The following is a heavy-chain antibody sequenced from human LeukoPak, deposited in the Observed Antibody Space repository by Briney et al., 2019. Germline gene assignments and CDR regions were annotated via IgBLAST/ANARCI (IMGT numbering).Heavy chain of an antibody. CDR3: AREADSSGSDYFDY. CDR1: GYTFTGYY. D-gene: IGHD1-26*01. V-gene: IGHV1-2*02. Sequence: ASVKVCCKASGYTFTGYYMPWVRQAPGQGLEWMGWITPNSGGTNHAQKFQGRDTMTRDTSISTAYMEQSRVRSDDSAVYYCAREADSSGSDYFDYWGQGTLVTVSS. J-gene: IGHJ4*02. CDR2: ITPNSGGT.